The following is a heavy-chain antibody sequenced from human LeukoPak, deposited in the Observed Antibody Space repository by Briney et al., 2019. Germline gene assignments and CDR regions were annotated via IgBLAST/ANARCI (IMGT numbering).Heavy chain of an antibody. CDR3: ASLVPAANYYYYYYYMDV. CDR2: INHSGST. V-gene: IGHV4-34*01. D-gene: IGHD2-2*01. J-gene: IGHJ6*03. Sequence: NASETLSLTCAVYGGSFSGYYWSWIRQPPGKGLEWIGEINHSGSTNYNPSLKSRVTISVDTSKNQFSLKLSSVTAADTAVYYCASLVPAANYYYYYYYMDVWGKGTTVTVSS. CDR1: GGSFSGYY.